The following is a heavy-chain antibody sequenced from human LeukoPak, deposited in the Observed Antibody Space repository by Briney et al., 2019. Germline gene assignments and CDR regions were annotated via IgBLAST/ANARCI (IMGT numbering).Heavy chain of an antibody. CDR1: GGSFSGYY. D-gene: IGHD3-22*01. Sequence: PSETLSLTCAVYGGSFSGYYWSWIRQPPGKGLEWIGEINHSGRTNYNPSLKSRVSISVDTSKNQFSLKLSSVTAADTAVYYCARAGDNSGYSDYWGQGTLVTVSS. J-gene: IGHJ4*02. CDR2: INHSGRT. V-gene: IGHV4-34*01. CDR3: ARAGDNSGYSDY.